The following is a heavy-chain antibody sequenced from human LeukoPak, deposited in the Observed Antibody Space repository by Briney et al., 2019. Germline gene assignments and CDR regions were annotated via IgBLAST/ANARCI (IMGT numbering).Heavy chain of an antibody. Sequence: GASVKVSCKVSGYTLTELSMHWVRQAPGKGLEWMGGFDPEDGETIYAQKFQGRVTMTEDTSTDTAYMELSSLRSEDTAVYYCATDQYSSGWYAYMDVWGKGTTVTVSS. J-gene: IGHJ6*03. V-gene: IGHV1-24*01. CDR1: GYTLTELS. D-gene: IGHD6-19*01. CDR3: ATDQYSSGWYAYMDV. CDR2: FDPEDGET.